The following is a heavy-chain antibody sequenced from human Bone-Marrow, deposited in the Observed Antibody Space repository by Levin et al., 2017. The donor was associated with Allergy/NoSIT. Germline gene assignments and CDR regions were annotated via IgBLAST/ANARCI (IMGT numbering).Heavy chain of an antibody. CDR1: GASVSSNW. CDR2: IYHSGST. V-gene: IGHV4-4*02. D-gene: IGHD2-21*01. Sequence: SETLSLTCDVSGASVSSNWWSWVRQPPGKGLEWIGEIYHSGSTNYNPSLKSRVNIFLAQSENQLSLELRSVTAADTAVYYCARAASYCLDVWGKGTTVIVSS. J-gene: IGHJ6*04. CDR3: ARAASYCLDV.